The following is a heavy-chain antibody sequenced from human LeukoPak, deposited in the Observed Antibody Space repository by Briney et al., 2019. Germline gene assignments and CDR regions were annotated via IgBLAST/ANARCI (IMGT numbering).Heavy chain of an antibody. CDR1: GGCISSYY. J-gene: IGHJ4*02. Sequence: SETLSLTCTVSGGCISSYYWSWIRQPPGKGLEWIGYIYYSGSTNYNPSLKSRVTISVDTSKNQFSLKLSSVTAADTAVYYCARGNYDILTGYSSPYFDYWGQGTLVTVSS. CDR2: IYYSGST. D-gene: IGHD3-9*01. CDR3: ARGNYDILTGYSSPYFDY. V-gene: IGHV4-59*01.